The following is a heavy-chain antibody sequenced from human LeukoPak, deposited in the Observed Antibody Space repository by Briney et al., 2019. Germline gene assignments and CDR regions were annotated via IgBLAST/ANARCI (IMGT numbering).Heavy chain of an antibody. CDR3: ARGGNYGSGSYYYGDWFDP. J-gene: IGHJ5*02. V-gene: IGHV4-34*01. Sequence: PSETLSLTCAVYGGSFSGYYWSWIRQPPGKGLEWIGEINHSGSTNYNPSLKSRVTISVDTSKNQFSLKLSSVTAADTAVYYCARGGNYGSGSYYYGDWFDPWGQGTLVTVSS. D-gene: IGHD3-10*01. CDR1: GGSFSGYY. CDR2: INHSGST.